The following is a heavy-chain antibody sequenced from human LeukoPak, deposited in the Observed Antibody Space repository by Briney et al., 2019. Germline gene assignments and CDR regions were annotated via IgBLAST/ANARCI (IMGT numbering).Heavy chain of an antibody. CDR1: AGSISSSSHY. CDR2: SYYSGST. V-gene: IGHV4-39*01. D-gene: IGHD6-19*01. Sequence: SETLSLTCTVSAGSISSSSHYWGWIRQPPQPPWKGLEWIGSSYYSGSTYYNPSLKSRVTISVDTSKNQFSLKLSSVTAADTAVYYCARIAVAGTDFDYWGQGTLVTVSS. CDR3: ARIAVAGTDFDY. J-gene: IGHJ4*02.